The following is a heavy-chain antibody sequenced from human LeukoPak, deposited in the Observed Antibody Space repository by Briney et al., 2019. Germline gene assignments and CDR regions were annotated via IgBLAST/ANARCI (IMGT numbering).Heavy chain of an antibody. V-gene: IGHV3-48*04. D-gene: IGHD6-13*01. J-gene: IGHJ4*02. CDR3: ARDPYSSSRYGSLHFDY. CDR1: GFTFSSYS. CDR2: ISSASSSI. Sequence: GGSLRLSCAASGFTFSSYSMNWVRQAPGKGLEWVSYISSASSSIYYADSVKGRFTISRDNAKNSLYLQMNSLRAEDTAVYYCARDPYSSSRYGSLHFDYWGQGTLVTVSS.